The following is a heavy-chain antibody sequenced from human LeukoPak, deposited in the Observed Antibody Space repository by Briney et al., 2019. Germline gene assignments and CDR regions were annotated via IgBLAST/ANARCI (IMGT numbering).Heavy chain of an antibody. V-gene: IGHV3-48*03. D-gene: IGHD3-10*01. CDR2: ISSSGSTI. CDR1: GLLPNAFA. CDR3: ARILGEGRAMVRGVMDY. J-gene: IGHJ4*02. Sequence: GGSLRLSCAASGLLPNAFAMHWVRQAPGKGLEWVSYISSSGSTIYYADSVKGRFTISRDNAKNSLYLQMNSLRAEDTAVYYCARILGEGRAMVRGVMDYWGQGTLVTVSS.